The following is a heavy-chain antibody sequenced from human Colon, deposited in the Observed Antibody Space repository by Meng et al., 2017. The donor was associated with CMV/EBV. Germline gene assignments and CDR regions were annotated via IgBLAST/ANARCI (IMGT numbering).Heavy chain of an antibody. CDR1: GYIFPNYW. V-gene: IGHV5-51*01. J-gene: IGHJ4*02. Sequence: GESLKISCQTSGYIFPNYWIGWVRQMPGKGLEWMGIIYPGDSDTKYSPSFQGQVTISVDKSISTAYLQWSGLKASDTAMYYCARTYSSSWNYFDYWGQGTLVTVSS. CDR2: IYPGDSDT. CDR3: ARTYSSSWNYFDY. D-gene: IGHD6-13*01.